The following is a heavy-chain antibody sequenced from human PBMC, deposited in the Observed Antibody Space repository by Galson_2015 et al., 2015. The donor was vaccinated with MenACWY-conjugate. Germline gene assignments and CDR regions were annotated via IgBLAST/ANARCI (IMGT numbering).Heavy chain of an antibody. CDR1: GFTFSSYW. CDR3: ARAGSYRFEI. CDR2: INTDVTTT. J-gene: IGHJ3*02. D-gene: IGHD3-10*01. V-gene: IGHV3-74*01. Sequence: SLRLSCAASGFTFSSYWLHWVRQAPGKELVWVSRINTDVTTTNYADFVEGRFTISRDNGKNTAFLQMNSLRAEDTAVYYCARAGSYRFEIWGQGTMVTVSS.